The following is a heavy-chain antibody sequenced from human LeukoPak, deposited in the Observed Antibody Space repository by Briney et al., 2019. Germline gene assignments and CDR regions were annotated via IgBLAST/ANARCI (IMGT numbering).Heavy chain of an antibody. Sequence: ASVKVSCKASGGTFSSYAISWVRQAPGQGLEWMGVVFPGGSNTHYAQRFQGRVTMTGDTSTSTVFMELSSLRSEDTAVYYCARGFGESYYFDFWGQGTLVTVSS. CDR3: ARGFGESYYFDF. D-gene: IGHD3-10*01. CDR1: GGTFSSYA. CDR2: VFPGGSNT. V-gene: IGHV1-46*01. J-gene: IGHJ4*02.